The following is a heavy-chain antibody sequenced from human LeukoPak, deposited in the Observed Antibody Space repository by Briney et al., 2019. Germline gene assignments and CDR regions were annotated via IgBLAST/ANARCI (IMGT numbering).Heavy chain of an antibody. CDR3: AKDTYYYFDY. Sequence: PGGSLRLSSAASGFTFSSYAMHWVRQAPGKGLEWVAVISYDGSNKYYADSVKGRFTISRDNSKNTLYLQMNSLRAEDTAVYYCAKDTYYYFDYWGQGTLVTVSS. V-gene: IGHV3-30*04. J-gene: IGHJ4*02. CDR2: ISYDGSNK. CDR1: GFTFSSYA. D-gene: IGHD3-10*01.